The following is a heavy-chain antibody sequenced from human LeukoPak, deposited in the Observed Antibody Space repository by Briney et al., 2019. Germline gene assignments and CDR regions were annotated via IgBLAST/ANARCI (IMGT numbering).Heavy chain of an antibody. CDR3: AKVRSGSYSPYFDY. Sequence: PGGSLRLSCAASGFTFSSYAMSWVRQAPGKGLEWVSAISSSGGSTYYTDSVKGRFTISRDNSKNTLYLQMNSLRAEDTAVYYCAKVRSGSYSPYFDYWGQETLVTVSS. CDR2: ISSSGGST. V-gene: IGHV3-23*01. CDR1: GFTFSSYA. J-gene: IGHJ4*02. D-gene: IGHD1-26*01.